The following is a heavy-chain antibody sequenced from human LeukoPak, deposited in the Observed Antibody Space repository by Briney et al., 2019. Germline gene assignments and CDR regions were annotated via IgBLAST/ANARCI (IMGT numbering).Heavy chain of an antibody. V-gene: IGHV4-4*07. Sequence: PSETLSLTCTVSGGSISSYYWSWIRQPAGKGLEWIGRIYTSGSTNYNPSLKSRVTMSVDTSKNQFSLKLSSVTAADTAVYYCARAGQQLRYYYYYYMDVWGKGTTVTVSS. D-gene: IGHD6-13*01. J-gene: IGHJ6*03. CDR3: ARAGQQLRYYYYYYMDV. CDR1: GGSISSYY. CDR2: IYTSGST.